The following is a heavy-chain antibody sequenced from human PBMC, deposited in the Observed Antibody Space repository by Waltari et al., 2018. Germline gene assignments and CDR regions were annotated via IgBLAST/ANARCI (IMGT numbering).Heavy chain of an antibody. CDR2: INSDGSNR. CDR1: GFSFSHYW. CDR3: ESGYASASYRDRAIVGMDV. D-gene: IGHD3-10*01. Sequence: EVQLVESGGGLIQPGGSLRLSCAASGFSFSHYWMHWVRQAPGKGLVWVSRINSDGSNRNYADSVKGRFTISRDNAKNTLYLQMNSLRVEDTAVYYCESGYASASYRDRAIVGMDVWGQGTTVTVSS. J-gene: IGHJ6*02. V-gene: IGHV3-74*01.